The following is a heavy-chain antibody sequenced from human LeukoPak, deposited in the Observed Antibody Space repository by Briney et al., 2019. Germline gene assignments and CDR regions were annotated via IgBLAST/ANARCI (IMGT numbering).Heavy chain of an antibody. Sequence: GGSLRLSCAASGFTFSSYGMHWVRQAPGKGLEWVAFIRYDGSNKYYADSVKGRFTISRDNSKNTLYLQMNSLRAEDTAVYYCAKGSLELTAVYFDYWARETLVTVPS. D-gene: IGHD1-7*01. V-gene: IGHV3-30*02. J-gene: IGHJ4*02. CDR1: GFTFSSYG. CDR3: AKGSLELTAVYFDY. CDR2: IRYDGSNK.